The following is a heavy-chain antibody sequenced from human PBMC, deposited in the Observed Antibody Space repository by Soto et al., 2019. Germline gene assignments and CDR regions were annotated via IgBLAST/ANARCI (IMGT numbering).Heavy chain of an antibody. CDR1: GFTFSSYG. CDR3: VKDGSSGWPYFGDMDV. CDR2: ILYDGSKK. D-gene: IGHD6-19*01. Sequence: QVQLVESGGGVVQPGRSLRLSCAASGFTFSSYGMHWVRQAPGKGLEWVAVILYDGSKKYYADSVKGRFTISRDNSNNTMYLQMSSLRGEDTALYYCVKDGSSGWPYFGDMDVWGRGTTVTVSS. V-gene: IGHV3-30*18. J-gene: IGHJ6*02.